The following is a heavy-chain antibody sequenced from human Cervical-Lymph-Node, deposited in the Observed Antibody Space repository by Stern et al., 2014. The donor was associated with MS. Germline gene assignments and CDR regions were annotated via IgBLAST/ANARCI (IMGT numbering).Heavy chain of an antibody. CDR1: GYIFSSYY. CDR3: ARQPPYYYDESGNYVTNAY. D-gene: IGHD3-22*01. J-gene: IGHJ4*02. Sequence: QMQLVQSGAEVRKPGASVKVSCKASGYIFSSYYMHWVRQAPGQGLEWMGMINPKGGDTNYAQKFQGRVFMTRDTSTSTVYLELSSLRSEDTAVYYCARQPPYYYDESGNYVTNAYWGQGTLVAVSS. CDR2: INPKGGDT. V-gene: IGHV1-46*01.